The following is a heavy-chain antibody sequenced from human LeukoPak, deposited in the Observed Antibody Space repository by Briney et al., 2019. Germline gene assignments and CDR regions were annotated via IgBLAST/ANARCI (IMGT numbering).Heavy chain of an antibody. J-gene: IGHJ5*02. CDR2: INPNSGGT. CDR3: ARGVMEDIVVVVAENWFDP. Sequence: ASVKVSCKASGYTFTGYYMHWVRQAPGQGLEWMGWINPNSGGTNYAQKFQGRVTMTRDTSISTAYMELSRLRSDDTAVYYCARGVMEDIVVVVAENWFDPWGQGTLVTVSS. CDR1: GYTFTGYY. V-gene: IGHV1-2*02. D-gene: IGHD2-15*01.